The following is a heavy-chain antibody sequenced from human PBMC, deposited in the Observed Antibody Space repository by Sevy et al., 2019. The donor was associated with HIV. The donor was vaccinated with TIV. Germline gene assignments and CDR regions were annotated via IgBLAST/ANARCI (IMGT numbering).Heavy chain of an antibody. Sequence: GGSLRLSCAASGFTFSNYAMNWVRQAPGKGLEWVSGISGSGGSGDKTNYADSVKGRFTISRDDSKNSLYLQLNSLRAEDTAIYYCARNYDSSGYFDYWGQGTLVTVSS. D-gene: IGHD3-22*01. CDR3: ARNYDSSGYFDY. CDR2: ISGSGGSGDKT. CDR1: GFTFSNYA. V-gene: IGHV3-23*01. J-gene: IGHJ4*02.